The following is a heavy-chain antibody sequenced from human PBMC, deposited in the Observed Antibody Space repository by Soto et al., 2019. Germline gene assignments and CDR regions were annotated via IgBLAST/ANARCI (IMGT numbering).Heavy chain of an antibody. CDR1: GYSFTSFG. CDR3: VREMRTNYGPQNFFDF. CDR2: ISPNSGAT. D-gene: IGHD4-17*01. V-gene: IGHV1-18*01. J-gene: IGHJ4*02. Sequence: QVQLVQSEGEVKQPGASVKLSCKASGYSFTSFGISWVRQAPGQGLEWMGWISPNSGATRYAQNLQGRVTMTTETSTTTAYLELRSLTSDDTALYYCVREMRTNYGPQNFFDFWGLGALVTVSS.